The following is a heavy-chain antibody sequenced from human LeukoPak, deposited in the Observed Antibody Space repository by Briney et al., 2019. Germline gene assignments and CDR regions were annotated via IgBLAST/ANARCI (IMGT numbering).Heavy chain of an antibody. V-gene: IGHV3-30-3*01. J-gene: IGHJ4*02. D-gene: IGHD1-26*01. Sequence: GGSLRLSCAASGFTFSSYAMHWVRQAPGKGLEWVAVISYDGSNKYYADSVKGRFTISRDNSKNTLYLQMNSLRAEDTAVYYCARVSGSYSHFDYWGQGTLVTVSS. CDR2: ISYDGSNK. CDR1: GFTFSSYA. CDR3: ARVSGSYSHFDY.